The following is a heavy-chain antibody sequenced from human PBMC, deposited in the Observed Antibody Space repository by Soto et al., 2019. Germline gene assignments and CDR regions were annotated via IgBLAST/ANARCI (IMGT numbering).Heavy chain of an antibody. CDR3: ARAGRYIAVAGTALRYGLDY. D-gene: IGHD6-19*01. J-gene: IGHJ4*02. Sequence: PSETLSLTCDVSGDTISTGGYTWAWIRQPPGKALEWIGHTYHSGNPYYNPSLKSRVTISVDTSKNQFSLKLSSVTAADTAVYYCARAGRYIAVAGTALRYGLDYWGQGTLVTVSS. CDR2: TYHSGNP. V-gene: IGHV4-30-2*01. CDR1: GDTISTGGYT.